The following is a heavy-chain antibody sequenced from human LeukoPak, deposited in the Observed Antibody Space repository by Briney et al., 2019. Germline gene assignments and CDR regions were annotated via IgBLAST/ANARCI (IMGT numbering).Heavy chain of an antibody. CDR2: ISYSGST. CDR1: GGSISGYY. Sequence: PSETLSLTCTVSGGSISGYYWTWIRQPPGKGLEWIGYISYSGSTNYNPSLKSRVTISVDTSKNQFSLKLSSVTAADTAVYYCARLLLTGESPLFDYWGQGTLVTVFS. J-gene: IGHJ4*02. V-gene: IGHV4-59*08. CDR3: ARLLLTGESPLFDY. D-gene: IGHD7-27*01.